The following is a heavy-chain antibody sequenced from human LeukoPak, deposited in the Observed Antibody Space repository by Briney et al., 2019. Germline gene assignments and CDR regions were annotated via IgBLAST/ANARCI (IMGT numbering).Heavy chain of an antibody. Sequence: GASVKVSCKVSGYTLTELSMHWVRQAPGKGLEWMGGFDPEDGETIYAQKFQGRVTMTEDTSTDTAYMELSSLRSEDTAVYYCATFLFSGYLYGMDVWGQGTTVTVSS. V-gene: IGHV1-24*01. CDR3: ATFLFSGYLYGMDV. D-gene: IGHD6-25*01. CDR1: GYTLTELS. J-gene: IGHJ6*02. CDR2: FDPEDGET.